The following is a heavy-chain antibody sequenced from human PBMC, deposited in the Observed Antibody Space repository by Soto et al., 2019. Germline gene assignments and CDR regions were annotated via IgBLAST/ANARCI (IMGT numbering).Heavy chain of an antibody. D-gene: IGHD3-9*01. CDR1: GFTFDDNA. J-gene: IGHJ6*02. CDR2: IKQDGSEK. CDR3: ARVVSPPTHKYYDILTGYYRPPYYYGMDV. V-gene: IGHV3-7*03. Sequence: GGSLRLSCAVSGFTFDDNAMHWVRQAPEKGLEWVANIKQDGSEKYYVDSVKGRFTISRDNAKNSLYLQMNSLRAEDTAVYYCARVVSPPTHKYYDILTGYYRPPYYYGMDVWGQGTTVTVSS.